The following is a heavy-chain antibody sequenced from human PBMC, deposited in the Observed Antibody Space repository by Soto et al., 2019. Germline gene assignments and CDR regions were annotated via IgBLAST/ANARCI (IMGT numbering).Heavy chain of an antibody. V-gene: IGHV3-11*05. J-gene: IGHJ4*02. D-gene: IGHD1-26*01. CDR3: ARAELGSYPDY. CDR1: GFTFSDFY. Sequence: QVQVVESGGGLVKPGGSLRLSCAASGFTFSDFYMTWIRQAPGKGPEWVSYISNSGGFTNYADSVKGRFTISRDNAKNSLYLQMNNLRADDSDVYYCARAELGSYPDYWGLGTLVTVSS. CDR2: ISNSGGFT.